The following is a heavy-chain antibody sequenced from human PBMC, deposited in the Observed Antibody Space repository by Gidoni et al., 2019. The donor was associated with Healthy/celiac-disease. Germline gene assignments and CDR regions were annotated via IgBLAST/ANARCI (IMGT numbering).Heavy chain of an antibody. CDR3: AKNQLWGTIDY. V-gene: IGHV3-23*01. CDR2: IRGSGGST. Sequence: VQLLESGGGLVQPGGSLRLSCAASGLTFSSYAMRWVRQAPGKGLGGVSAIRGSGGSTYYADSVKGRFTISRDNSKNTLYLQMNSLRAEDTAVYYCAKNQLWGTIDYWGQGTLVTVSS. CDR1: GLTFSSYA. J-gene: IGHJ4*02. D-gene: IGHD5-18*01.